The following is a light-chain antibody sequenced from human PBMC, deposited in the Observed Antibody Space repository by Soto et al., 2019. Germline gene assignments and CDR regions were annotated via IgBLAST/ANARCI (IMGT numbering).Light chain of an antibody. CDR3: QQYNDWPRT. Sequence: EIVVTQSPVTLSVSPGERATLSCRASQSVSSNLAWYQQKPGQAPRLLIYGASTRATGFPARFSGSGSGTEFTLTISSLQSEDVAIYYCQQYNDWPRTFGQGTKVEIK. CDR2: GAS. J-gene: IGKJ1*01. V-gene: IGKV3-15*01. CDR1: QSVSSN.